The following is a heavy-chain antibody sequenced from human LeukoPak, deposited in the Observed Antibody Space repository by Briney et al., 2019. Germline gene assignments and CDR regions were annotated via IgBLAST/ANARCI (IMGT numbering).Heavy chain of an antibody. V-gene: IGHV5-51*01. Sequence: GESLKISFQASGSIFINYWIGWVRQLPGKGLEWMGIIYPDDSDTTYSPSFQGHVTISADKPISTAYLQWSSLKASDTAIYYCARHRSAGSPMAYMDVWGKGTTVTVSS. CDR1: GSIFINYW. J-gene: IGHJ6*03. CDR3: ARHRSAGSPMAYMDV. CDR2: IYPDDSDT. D-gene: IGHD1-26*01.